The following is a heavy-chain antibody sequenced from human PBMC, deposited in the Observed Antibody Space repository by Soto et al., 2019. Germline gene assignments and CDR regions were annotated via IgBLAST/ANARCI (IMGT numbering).Heavy chain of an antibody. CDR3: AHRTRGYRLRPLRGYSGYDSGYYFDY. CDR1: GFSLSTSGVG. D-gene: IGHD5-12*01. J-gene: IGHJ4*02. Sequence: SGPTLVNPTQTLTLTCTFSGFSLSTSGVGVGWIRQPPGKALEWLALIYWNDDKRYSPSLKSRLSITKDTSKNQVVLTMTNMDPVDKATYYCAHRTRGYRLRPLRGYSGYDSGYYFDYWGQETLVTVPS. CDR2: IYWNDDK. V-gene: IGHV2-5*01.